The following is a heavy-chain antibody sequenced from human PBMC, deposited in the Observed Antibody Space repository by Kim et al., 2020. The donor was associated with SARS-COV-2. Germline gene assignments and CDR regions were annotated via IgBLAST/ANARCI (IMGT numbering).Heavy chain of an antibody. CDR1: GFTFSNYW. D-gene: IGHD3-9*01. CDR2: IKPDGSET. J-gene: IGHJ4*02. Sequence: GGSLRLSCAASGFTFSNYWMTWVRQAPGKGLEWVANIKPDGSETYYVDSVKGRFIISRDNAKNSLYLQMNILRAEDTALYYCARHSSRCFPDWGQGTLVTVSS. CDR3: ARHSSRCFPD. V-gene: IGHV3-7*01.